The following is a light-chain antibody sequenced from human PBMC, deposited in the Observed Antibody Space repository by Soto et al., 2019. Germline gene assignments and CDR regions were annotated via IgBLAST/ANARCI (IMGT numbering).Light chain of an antibody. Sequence: QSVLTQPASVSGSPGQSITISCTGTSSDVGGYNYVSWYQQHPGKAPKLLMFRVTERPSGVPDRFSGSKSGNTASLTVSGLQAEDEADYYCCAYAGINTVIFGGGTKLTVL. CDR2: RVT. J-gene: IGLJ2*01. CDR3: CAYAGINTVI. V-gene: IGLV2-8*01. CDR1: SSDVGGYNY.